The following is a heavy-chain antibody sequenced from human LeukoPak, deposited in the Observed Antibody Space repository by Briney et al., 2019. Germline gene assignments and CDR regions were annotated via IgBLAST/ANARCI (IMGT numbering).Heavy chain of an antibody. CDR1: GGSISSSSYY. Sequence: SETLSLTCTVSGGSISSSSYYWSWIRQPPGKGLEWIGYIYYSGSTNYNPSLKSRVTISVDTSTNQFSLKLSSVTAADTAVYYCARHHQTVTGGYYYGMDVWGQGTTVTVSS. J-gene: IGHJ6*02. D-gene: IGHD4-11*01. V-gene: IGHV4-61*01. CDR3: ARHHQTVTGGYYYGMDV. CDR2: IYYSGST.